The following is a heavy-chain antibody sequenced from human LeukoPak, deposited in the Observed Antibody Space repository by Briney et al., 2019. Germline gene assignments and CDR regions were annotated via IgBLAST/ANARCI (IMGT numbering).Heavy chain of an antibody. CDR3: AIRNYMWCFAS. CDR2: IDRISGAS. D-gene: IGHD2-21*01. CDR1: GVTLIGYH. Sequence: ASVKVSCKAFGVTLIGYHMHWVRQAPGRRPEWMGWIDRISGASSPAQKFQGRVTMTRDTSMSTFYMDMSGLTSDDTAIYYCAIRNYMWCFASWGVGTQVTVSS. V-gene: IGHV1-2*02. J-gene: IGHJ4*02.